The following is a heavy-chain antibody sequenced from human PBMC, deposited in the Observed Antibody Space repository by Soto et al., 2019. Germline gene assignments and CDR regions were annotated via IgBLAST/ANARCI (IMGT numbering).Heavy chain of an antibody. J-gene: IGHJ6*02. CDR2: IYYTGRT. Sequence: SETLSLTCTVSGGSISTTTDYWGWVRQPPGKGLEWIGNIYYTGRTYYNPSLKSRVTISVDTSNNQFSLRLNSVTAADTAVYYCATHRRYSSGWYYYGMDVWGQGTTVTVSS. D-gene: IGHD6-25*01. V-gene: IGHV4-39*01. CDR3: ATHRRYSSGWYYYGMDV. CDR1: GGSISTTTDY.